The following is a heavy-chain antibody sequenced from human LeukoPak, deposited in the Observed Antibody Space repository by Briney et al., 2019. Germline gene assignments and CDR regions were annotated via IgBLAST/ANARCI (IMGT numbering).Heavy chain of an antibody. J-gene: IGHJ4*02. Sequence: GGSLRLSCAASGFTFDDYAMHWVRQAPGKGLEWVSGISWNSGSIGYADSVKGRFTISRDNAKNSLYLQMNSLRAEDTALYYCAKGTRMAAAGSFDYWGQGTLVTVSS. D-gene: IGHD6-13*01. V-gene: IGHV3-9*01. CDR3: AKGTRMAAAGSFDY. CDR1: GFTFDDYA. CDR2: ISWNSGSI.